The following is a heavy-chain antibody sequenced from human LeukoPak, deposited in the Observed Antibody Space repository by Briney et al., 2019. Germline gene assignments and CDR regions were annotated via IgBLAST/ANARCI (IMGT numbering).Heavy chain of an antibody. V-gene: IGHV1-69*13. CDR3: AREWTPPHSSSSLGFDY. J-gene: IGHJ4*02. Sequence: SVKVSCKASGGTFSSYAISWVRQAPGQGLEWMGGIIPIFGTANYAQKFQGRVTITADESTSTAYMELSSLRSEDTAVYYCAREWTPPHSSSSLGFDYWGQGTPVTVSS. D-gene: IGHD6-6*01. CDR2: IIPIFGTA. CDR1: GGTFSSYA.